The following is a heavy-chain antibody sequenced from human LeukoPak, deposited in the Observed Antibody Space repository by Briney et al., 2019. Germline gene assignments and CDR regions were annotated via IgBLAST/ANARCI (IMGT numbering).Heavy chain of an antibody. CDR1: GYTFTSYD. CDR3: ARAGRYSYGLDY. D-gene: IGHD5-18*01. J-gene: IGHJ4*02. Sequence: VASVKVSCKASGYTFTSYDINWVRQATGQGLEWMGWMNPNSGNTGYAQKFQGRVTITRSTSISTAYMELSSLRSEDTAVYYCARAGRYSYGLDYWGQGTLVTVSS. CDR2: MNPNSGNT. V-gene: IGHV1-8*03.